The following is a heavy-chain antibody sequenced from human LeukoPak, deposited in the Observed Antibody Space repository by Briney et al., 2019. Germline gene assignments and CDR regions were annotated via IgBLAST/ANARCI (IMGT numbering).Heavy chain of an antibody. D-gene: IGHD3-22*01. J-gene: IGHJ4*02. Sequence: GGSLRLSCAASGFTFDDYGMSWVRQAPGKGLEWVSGINWNGGSTGYADSVKGRFTISRDNAKNSLYLQMNSLRAEDTALYYCARRDYDSSGYFFDYWGQGTLVTVSS. V-gene: IGHV3-20*04. CDR3: ARRDYDSSGYFFDY. CDR2: INWNGGST. CDR1: GFTFDDYG.